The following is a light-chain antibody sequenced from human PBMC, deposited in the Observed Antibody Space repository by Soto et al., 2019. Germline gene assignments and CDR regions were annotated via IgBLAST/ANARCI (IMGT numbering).Light chain of an antibody. V-gene: IGLV3-1*01. J-gene: IGLJ2*01. CDR3: QAWDSSTVV. CDR2: QDS. CDR1: RLGDKY. Sequence: SYELTQPPSVSVSPGQTVIITCSGDRLGDKYACWYQQKPGHSPVVVIYQDSRRPSGIAERFSGSKSGNTATLTISGTQAMDEADYYYQAWDSSTVVFGGGTKLTVL.